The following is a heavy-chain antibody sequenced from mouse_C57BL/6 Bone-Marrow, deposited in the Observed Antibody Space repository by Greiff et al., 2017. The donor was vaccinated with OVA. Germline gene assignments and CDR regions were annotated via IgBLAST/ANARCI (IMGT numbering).Heavy chain of an antibody. D-gene: IGHD2-1*01. Sequence: VQLQQPGAELVKPGASVKVSCKASGYTFTSYWMHWVKQRPGQGLEWIGRIHPSDSDTNYNQKFKGKATLTVDKSSSPADMQLSSLTSEDSAFYYCAMGGNSYAMDCWGQGTSVTVSS. J-gene: IGHJ4*01. CDR1: GYTFTSYW. CDR2: IHPSDSDT. CDR3: AMGGNSYAMDC. V-gene: IGHV1-74*01.